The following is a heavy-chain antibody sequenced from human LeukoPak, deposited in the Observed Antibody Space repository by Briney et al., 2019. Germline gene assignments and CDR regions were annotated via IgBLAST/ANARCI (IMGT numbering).Heavy chain of an antibody. CDR1: GFTFSSYA. J-gene: IGHJ4*02. Sequence: GGSLRLSCAASGFTFSSYAMSWVRQAPGKGLEWVSAISGSGGSTYYADSVKGRFTIPRDNSKNTLYLQMNSLRAEDTAVYYCAKVGIRRITMVQGFIVYFDYCGQGTLVTVSS. CDR2: ISGSGGST. V-gene: IGHV3-23*01. D-gene: IGHD3-10*01. CDR3: AKVGIRRITMVQGFIVYFDY.